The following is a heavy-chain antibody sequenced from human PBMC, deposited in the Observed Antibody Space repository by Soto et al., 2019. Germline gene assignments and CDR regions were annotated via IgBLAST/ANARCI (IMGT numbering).Heavy chain of an antibody. CDR3: VRYEATALDY. J-gene: IGHJ4*02. D-gene: IGHD3-16*01. CDR1: GDSMSSSNW. CDR2: AHNSGRT. Sequence: QVQLQESGPGLLKPSGTLSLTCTVSGDSMSSSNWWNWVRQPPGKGLEWIGEAHNSGRTNYNPSLKTRVTISVDRSQNLFSLKLASVTAADTAVYYCVRYEATALDYWGQGILVTVSS. V-gene: IGHV4-4*02.